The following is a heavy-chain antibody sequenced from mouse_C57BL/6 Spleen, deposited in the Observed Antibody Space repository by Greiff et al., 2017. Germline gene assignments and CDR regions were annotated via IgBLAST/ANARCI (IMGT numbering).Heavy chain of an antibody. CDR2: IDPEDGDT. Sequence: EVHVKQSGAELVRPGASVKLSCTASGFNIKDDYMHWVKQRPEQGLEWIGWIDPEDGDTEYASKFQGKATITADTSSNTAYLQLSSLTSEDTAVYYCPSYGSSVDYWGQGTTLTVSS. CDR1: GFNIKDDY. D-gene: IGHD1-1*01. J-gene: IGHJ2*01. CDR3: PSYGSSVDY. V-gene: IGHV14-4*01.